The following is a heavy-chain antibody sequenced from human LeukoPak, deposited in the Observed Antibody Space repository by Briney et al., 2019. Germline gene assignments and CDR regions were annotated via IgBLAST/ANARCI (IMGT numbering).Heavy chain of an antibody. CDR2: ISHDGTNE. CDR1: GFTFSSYE. D-gene: IGHD2-2*01. J-gene: IGHJ4*02. CDR3: ARGPFGQCSSTSCYFFDY. Sequence: GGSLRLSCAASGFTFSSYEMHWVRQAPGKGLEWVAVISHDGTNEDYADSVKGRFTISRDNPENTLYVQVTSLRVDDTAVYYCARGPFGQCSSTSCYFFDYWGQGTLVTVSS. V-gene: IGHV3-30*04.